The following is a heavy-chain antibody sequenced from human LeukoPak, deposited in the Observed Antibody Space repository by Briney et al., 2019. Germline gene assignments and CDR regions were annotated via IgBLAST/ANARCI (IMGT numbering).Heavy chain of an antibody. J-gene: IGHJ4*02. CDR1: GGSISSYY. D-gene: IGHD5-24*01. Sequence: PSETLSLTCSVSGGSISSYYWSWIRQPPGKGLEWIGYIYYSGSTNYNPSLKSRVTISVDTSKNQFSLKLSSVTAADTAVYYCARGRRATMSYWGQGTLVTVSS. CDR2: IYYSGST. CDR3: ARGRRATMSY. V-gene: IGHV4-59*01.